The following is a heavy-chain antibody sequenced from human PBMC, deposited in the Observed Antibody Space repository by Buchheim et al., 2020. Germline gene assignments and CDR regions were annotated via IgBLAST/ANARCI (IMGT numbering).Heavy chain of an antibody. CDR2: IYYSGST. D-gene: IGHD3-10*02. J-gene: IGHJ4*02. Sequence: QVQLQESGPGLVKPSETLSLTCTVSGGSISSYYWSWIRQPPGKGLEWIGYIYYSGSTNYNPSLKSRVTISVDTSKNQFSLKLSSVTAADTAVYYCARAVFGESLIDYWGQGTL. V-gene: IGHV4-59*08. CDR1: GGSISSYY. CDR3: ARAVFGESLIDY.